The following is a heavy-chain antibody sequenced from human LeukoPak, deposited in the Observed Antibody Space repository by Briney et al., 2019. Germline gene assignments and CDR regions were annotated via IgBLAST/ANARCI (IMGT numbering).Heavy chain of an antibody. V-gene: IGHV1-18*04. Sequence: ASVKVSCKASSHAFINDGIIWLRQAPGQGLEWVGWISGSNGYTNFGQRVQGRLTMTTDTSTSTAYMELRSLKFDDTAIYYCARGPSGGNANYFDPWGQGTLVTVSS. J-gene: IGHJ5*02. CDR2: ISGSNGYT. CDR1: SHAFINDG. CDR3: ARGPSGGNANYFDP. D-gene: IGHD2-8*02.